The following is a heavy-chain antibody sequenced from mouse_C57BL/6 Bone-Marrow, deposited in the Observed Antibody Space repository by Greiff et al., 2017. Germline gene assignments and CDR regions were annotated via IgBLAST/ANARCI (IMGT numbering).Heavy chain of an antibody. Sequence: QVQLQQSDAELVKPGASVKISCKASGYTFTDYTIHWMKQRPEQGLEWIGYIYPRDGSTKYNEKFKGKATLTADKSSSTAYMQLNSLTSADSAVDFFSRSSLVSSIDYWGQGTSVTVSS. V-gene: IGHV1-78*01. J-gene: IGHJ4*01. CDR1: GYTFTDYT. D-gene: IGHD6-2*01. CDR2: IYPRDGST. CDR3: SRSSLVSSIDY.